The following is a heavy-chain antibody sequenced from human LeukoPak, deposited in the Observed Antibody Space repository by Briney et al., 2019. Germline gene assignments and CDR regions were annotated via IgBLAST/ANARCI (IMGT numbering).Heavy chain of an antibody. J-gene: IGHJ4*02. D-gene: IGHD5-24*01. CDR2: MNPNSGNT. Sequence: ASVTVSCKASGYTFTSYDINWVRQAPGQGLEWMGWMNPNSGNTGYAQKFQGRVTMTRNTSISTAYMELSSLRSEDTAVYYCARVVGRWLQLPGYWGQGTLVTVSS. V-gene: IGHV1-8*01. CDR1: GYTFTSYD. CDR3: ARVVGRWLQLPGY.